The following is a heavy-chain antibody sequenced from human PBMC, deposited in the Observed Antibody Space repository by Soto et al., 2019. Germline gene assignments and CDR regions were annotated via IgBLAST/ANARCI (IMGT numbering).Heavy chain of an antibody. CDR1: GGTFSSYT. J-gene: IGHJ4*02. CDR3: AIDVGPTTEDDY. V-gene: IGHV1-69*08. CDR2: IIPILGIA. Sequence: QVQLVQSGAEVKKPGSSVKVSCKASGGTFSSYTISWVRQAPGQGLEWMGRIIPILGIANYAQKFKGRVTITADKSTSTADMELSSLRSEDTAVYYCAIDVGPTTEDDYWGQGTMVTVSS. D-gene: IGHD4-4*01.